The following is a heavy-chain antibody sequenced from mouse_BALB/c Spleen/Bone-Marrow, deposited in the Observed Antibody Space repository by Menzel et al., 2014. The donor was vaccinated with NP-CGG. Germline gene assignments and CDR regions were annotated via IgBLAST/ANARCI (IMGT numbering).Heavy chain of an antibody. CDR1: GYTFTSYY. CDR3: ARELGRGYYFDY. CDR2: INPSNGGT. V-gene: IGHV1S81*02. J-gene: IGHJ2*01. Sequence: QVQLQQSGAELVKPGASVKLSCKASGYTFTSYYMYWVKQRPGQGLEWIGEINPSNGGTNFNEKFKSKATLTVDKSSSTAYVDLSSLTSEDTAVYYCARELGRGYYFDYWGQGTTLTVSS. D-gene: IGHD4-1*01.